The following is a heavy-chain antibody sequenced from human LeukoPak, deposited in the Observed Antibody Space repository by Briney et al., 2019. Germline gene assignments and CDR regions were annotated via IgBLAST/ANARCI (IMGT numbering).Heavy chain of an antibody. Sequence: PGGSLRLSCAASGFTFSSYGMHWARQAPGKGLEWVAVMSYDGGDKCYADSVKGRFTISRDNSKNTLYLQMNSLRAEDTAVYYCAKRDKRSSSWYLIDYWGQGTLVTVSS. V-gene: IGHV3-30*18. CDR3: AKRDKRSSSWYLIDY. J-gene: IGHJ4*02. CDR2: MSYDGGDK. D-gene: IGHD6-13*01. CDR1: GFTFSSYG.